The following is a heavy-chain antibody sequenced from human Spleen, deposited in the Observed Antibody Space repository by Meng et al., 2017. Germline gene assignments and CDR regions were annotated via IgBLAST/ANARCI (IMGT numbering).Heavy chain of an antibody. CDR3: AARYCSSTSCYENWFDP. V-gene: IGHV4-34*01. J-gene: IGHJ5*02. CDR2: INHSGST. Sequence: GSLRLSCAVYSGSFSGYYWSWIRQPPGKGLEWIGEINHSGSTNYDPSLRSRVTISVDTSKNQFSLKLSSVTAADTAVYYCAARYCSSTSCYENWFDPWGQGTLVTVSS. D-gene: IGHD2-2*01. CDR1: SGSFSGYY.